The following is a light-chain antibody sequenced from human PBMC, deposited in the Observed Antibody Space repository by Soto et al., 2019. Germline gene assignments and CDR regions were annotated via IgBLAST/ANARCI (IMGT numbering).Light chain of an antibody. V-gene: IGKV3-20*01. CDR2: AGS. Sequence: EIVLTQSPGTLSLSVGERATLSCRASYSVSEYYLAWYQQKPGQAPSLLIYAGSRRATGIPDRFSGSGSGTDFTLTISRLEPEDFAVYYCQQYGATPRTVGQGTKVDSK. CDR1: YSVSEYY. J-gene: IGKJ1*01. CDR3: QQYGATPRT.